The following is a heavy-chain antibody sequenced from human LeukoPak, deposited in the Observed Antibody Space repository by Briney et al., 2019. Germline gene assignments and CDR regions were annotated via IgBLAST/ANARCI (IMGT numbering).Heavy chain of an antibody. D-gene: IGHD3-22*01. J-gene: IGHJ5*01. CDR1: GLTFNNYA. CDR3: ATGYSDSLRSPLDS. V-gene: IGHV3-23*01. CDR2: ISGRVGNT. Sequence: GGPLRLSCAASGLTFNNYALTWIRQAPGKGLEWVSSISGRVGNTYYADSVQGRFTISRDDSKNTLFLQMNSLRAEDTAVYYCATGYSDSLRSPLDSWGQGTLVTVSS.